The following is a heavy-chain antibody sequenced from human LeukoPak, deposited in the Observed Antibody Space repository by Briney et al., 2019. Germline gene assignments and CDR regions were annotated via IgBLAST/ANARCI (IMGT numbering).Heavy chain of an antibody. CDR3: AKDKELSLGDDRHY. Sequence: GGSLRLSCVASGFTFSSYVMTWVRQAPGKGLEWVSGISGSGDTYYADSVKGRFTISRDNSKNMVYLQMNSLRAEDTAVYYCAKDKELSLGDDRHYWGQGTLVTVSS. CDR2: ISGSGDT. J-gene: IGHJ4*02. D-gene: IGHD3-16*02. V-gene: IGHV3-23*01. CDR1: GFTFSSYV.